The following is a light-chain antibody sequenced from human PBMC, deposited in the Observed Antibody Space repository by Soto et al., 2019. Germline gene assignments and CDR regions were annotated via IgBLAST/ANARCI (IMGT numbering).Light chain of an antibody. CDR3: HQRSNWPVT. CDR1: QSVSSY. Sequence: EIVLTQSPATLSLSPGERATLSCRASQSVSSYLTWYQQKPGQAPRLLMYDASNRATGIPARFSGSGSGTDFTLTISSLENVDFAVYFCHQRSNWPVTFGGGTKVEIK. J-gene: IGKJ4*01. CDR2: DAS. V-gene: IGKV3-11*01.